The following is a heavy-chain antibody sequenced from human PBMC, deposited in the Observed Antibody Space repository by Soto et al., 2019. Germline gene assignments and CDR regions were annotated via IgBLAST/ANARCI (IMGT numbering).Heavy chain of an antibody. Sequence: PGGSLRLSCAASGFTFSTYSISWVRQAPGKGLEWVGRTKSKIDGGTTDFAASVQGRFAISRDDSQDTMLLQMNSLKSEDTAVYYCTTDSHFSTRLVRFDLWGRGTLVTVSS. V-gene: IGHV3-15*01. CDR3: TTDSHFSTRLVRFDL. D-gene: IGHD3-3*02. CDR2: TKSKIDGGTT. CDR1: GFTFSTYS. J-gene: IGHJ4*01.